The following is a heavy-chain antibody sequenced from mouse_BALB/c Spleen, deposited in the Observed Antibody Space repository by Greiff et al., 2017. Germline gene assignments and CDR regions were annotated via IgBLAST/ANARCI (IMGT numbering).Heavy chain of an antibody. CDR1: GFTFSDYY. CDR2: IRDGGSYT. D-gene: IGHD4-1*01. V-gene: IGHV5-4*02. J-gene: IGHJ4*01. Sequence: EVKLMESGGGLVKPGGSLKLSCAASGFTFSDYYMYWVRQTPEKRLEWVATIRDGGSYTYYPDSVKGRFTISRDNAKNNLYLQMSSLKSEDTAMYYCARAGNWDGYAMDYWGQGTSVTVSS. CDR3: ARAGNWDGYAMDY.